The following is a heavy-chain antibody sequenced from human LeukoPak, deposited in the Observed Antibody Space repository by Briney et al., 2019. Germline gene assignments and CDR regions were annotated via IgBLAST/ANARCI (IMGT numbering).Heavy chain of an antibody. Sequence: TLSLTCTVSGGSISSYYWSWIRQPPGKGLEWIGYIYYSGSTNYNPSLKSRVTISVDTSKNQFSLKLSSVTAADTAVYYCAREGRQSYYDSSGYRFDYWGQGTLVTVSS. V-gene: IGHV4-59*01. J-gene: IGHJ4*02. CDR2: IYYSGST. D-gene: IGHD3-22*01. CDR1: GGSISSYY. CDR3: AREGRQSYYDSSGYRFDY.